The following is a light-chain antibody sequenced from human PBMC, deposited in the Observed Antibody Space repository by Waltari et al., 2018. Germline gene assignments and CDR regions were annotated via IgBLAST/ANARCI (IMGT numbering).Light chain of an antibody. Sequence: DIQMTQSPSSLSAVVGDRVTITCRASQSIGNYLNWYQQKPGKAPQLLIYSASSLQRGVPARFSVRGSGTEFSLTISGLQPDDFATYYCQESYSSPPSTFGQGTKVDIK. CDR2: SAS. V-gene: IGKV1-39*01. J-gene: IGKJ1*01. CDR1: QSIGNY. CDR3: QESYSSPPST.